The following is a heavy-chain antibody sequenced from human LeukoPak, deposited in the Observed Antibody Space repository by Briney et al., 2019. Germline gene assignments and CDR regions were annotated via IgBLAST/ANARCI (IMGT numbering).Heavy chain of an antibody. V-gene: IGHV3-7*03. J-gene: IGHJ4*02. CDR3: GREFY. CDR1: GFTFSSFW. Sequence: GGSLRLSCAGSGFTFSSFWMSWVRQAPGKGLEWVANIKEDGSEKYYVDSVKGRFTISRGSAKNSLYLQMNSLRADDTAVYYCGREFYWGQGALVPVPS. CDR2: IKEDGSEK.